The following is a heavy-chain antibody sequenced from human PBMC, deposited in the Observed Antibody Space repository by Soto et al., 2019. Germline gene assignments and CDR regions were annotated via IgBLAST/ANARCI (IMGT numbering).Heavy chain of an antibody. J-gene: IGHJ6*02. V-gene: IGHV3-30*18. CDR2: ISYDGSNK. CDR1: GFTFSSYG. D-gene: IGHD5-18*01. CDR3: AKRIQLWSLFYYGMDV. Sequence: PGGSLRLSCAASGFTFSSYGMHWVRQAPGKGLEWVAVISYDGSNKYYADSVKGRFTISRDNSKNTLYLQMNSLRAEDTAVYYCAKRIQLWSLFYYGMDVWGQGTTVTVSS.